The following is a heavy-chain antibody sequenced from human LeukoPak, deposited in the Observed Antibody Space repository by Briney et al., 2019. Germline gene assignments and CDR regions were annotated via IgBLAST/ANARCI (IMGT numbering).Heavy chain of an antibody. CDR1: GXTFSSYE. CDR3: ARDRPRVGLDY. J-gene: IGHJ4*02. Sequence: GGSLRLSCAASGXTFSSYEMNWVRQAPGKGLEWVSYISISGSTIHYADSVKGRFTISRNNAKNALYLQMNSLRAEDMAVYYCARDRPRVGLDYWGQGTLVTVSS. CDR2: ISISGSTI. D-gene: IGHD2-2*01. V-gene: IGHV3-48*03.